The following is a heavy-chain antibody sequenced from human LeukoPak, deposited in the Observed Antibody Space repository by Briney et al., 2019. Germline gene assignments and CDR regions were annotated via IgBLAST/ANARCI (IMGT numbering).Heavy chain of an antibody. CDR3: AKDLTPGNAWGSYRFDY. CDR2: ISGSGDST. J-gene: IGHJ4*02. CDR1: GFTFSSYA. V-gene: IGHV3-23*01. D-gene: IGHD3-16*02. Sequence: GGSLRLSCAASGFTFSSYAMSWVRQAPGKGLERDSGISGSGDSTYYADSVKGRFTISRDKSRNTLYLQMNSLGAADTAVYYCAKDLTPGNAWGSYRFDYWGQGTLVTVSS.